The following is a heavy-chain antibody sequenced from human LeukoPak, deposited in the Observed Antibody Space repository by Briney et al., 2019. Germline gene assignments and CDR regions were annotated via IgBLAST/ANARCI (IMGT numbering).Heavy chain of an antibody. V-gene: IGHV3-23*01. Sequence: GGSLRLSCTASGFTLSSYEMSWIRQAPGKGLEWVSSVDYSGGDTHYADSVMGRFTISRDNSKNTLYLQLNSLSADDTAVYYCARDFRGYSGYDYVFWVVGFDYWGQGTLVTVSS. J-gene: IGHJ4*02. CDR3: ARDFRGYSGYDYVFWVVGFDY. D-gene: IGHD5-12*01. CDR2: VDYSGGDT. CDR1: GFTLSSYE.